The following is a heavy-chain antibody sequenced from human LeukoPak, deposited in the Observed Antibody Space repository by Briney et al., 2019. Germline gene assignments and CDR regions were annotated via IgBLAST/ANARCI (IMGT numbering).Heavy chain of an antibody. CDR3: ARDEDSSGWPFDY. CDR2: IYYSGST. Sequence: SETLSLTCTVSGGPISSYYWSWIRQPPGKGLEWIGYIYYSGSTNYNPSLKSRVTISVDTSKNQFSLKLSSVTAADTAVYYCARDEDSSGWPFDYWGQGTLVTVSS. V-gene: IGHV4-59*01. D-gene: IGHD6-19*01. J-gene: IGHJ4*02. CDR1: GGPISSYY.